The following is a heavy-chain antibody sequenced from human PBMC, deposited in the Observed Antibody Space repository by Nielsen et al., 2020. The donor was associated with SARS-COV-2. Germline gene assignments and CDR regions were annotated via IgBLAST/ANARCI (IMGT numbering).Heavy chain of an antibody. CDR1: GYSISSGYY. J-gene: IGHJ6*03. CDR2: IYHSGST. CDR3: ARALKWLTPLYYYYYYMDV. Sequence: SETLSLTCTVSGYSISSGYYWGWIRQPPGKGLEWIGSIYHSGSTYYNPSLKSRVTISVDTSKNQFSLKLSSVTAADTAVYYCARALKWLTPLYYYYYYMDVWGKGTTVTVSS. D-gene: IGHD3-22*01. V-gene: IGHV4-38-2*02.